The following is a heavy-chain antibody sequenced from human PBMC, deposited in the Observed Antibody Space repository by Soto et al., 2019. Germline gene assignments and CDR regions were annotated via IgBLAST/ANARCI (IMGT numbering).Heavy chain of an antibody. D-gene: IGHD5-18*01. J-gene: IGHJ6*02. CDR1: GCSIITISYC. Sequence: SETLSLTCTVSGCSIITISYCWGWRRTPPGKGLGWIGSIYYSGSTYYNPSLKSRVTISVDTSKNQFSLKLSSVTAADTAVYYCACIFSGGYGYSFYYYGKDVWGQGTTVT. CDR2: IYYSGST. V-gene: IGHV4-39*01. CDR3: ACIFSGGYGYSFYYYGKDV.